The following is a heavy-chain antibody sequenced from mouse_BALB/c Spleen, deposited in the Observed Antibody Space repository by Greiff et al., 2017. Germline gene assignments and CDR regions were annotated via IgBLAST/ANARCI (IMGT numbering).Heavy chain of an antibody. D-gene: IGHD2-2*01. CDR3: ARAGGYDEGAMDY. J-gene: IGHJ4*01. CDR1: GFTFSSFG. Sequence: EVKLVESGGGLVQPGGSRKLSCAASGFTFSSFGMHWVRQAPEKGLEWVAYISSGSSTIYYADTVRGRFTISRGNPKNTLFLQMTSLRSEDTAMYYCARAGGYDEGAMDYWGQGTSVTVSS. CDR2: ISSGSSTI. V-gene: IGHV5-17*02.